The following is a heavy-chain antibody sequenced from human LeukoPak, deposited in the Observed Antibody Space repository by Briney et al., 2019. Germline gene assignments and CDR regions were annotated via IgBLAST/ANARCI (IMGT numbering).Heavy chain of an antibody. Sequence: GGSLRLSCAASGFTFSSYAMSWVRQAPGKGLEWVSVFYSGGDTHYADSVKGRFTISRDNSKNTLYLQMNSLRAEDTAVYYCARDGTGYWYFDLWGRGTLVSVSS. V-gene: IGHV3-53*01. CDR1: GFTFSSYA. CDR2: FYSGGDT. J-gene: IGHJ2*01. CDR3: ARDGTGYWYFDL.